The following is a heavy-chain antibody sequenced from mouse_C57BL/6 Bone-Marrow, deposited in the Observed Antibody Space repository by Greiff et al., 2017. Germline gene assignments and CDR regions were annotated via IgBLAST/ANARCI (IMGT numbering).Heavy chain of an antibody. J-gene: IGHJ4*01. CDR3: ARLYYGNPYAMDY. CDR1: GFNIKDYY. Sequence: VQLKESGAELVKPGASVKLSCTASGFNIKDYYMHWVKQRTEQGLEWIGRIDPEDGETKYAPKFQGKATITADTSSHTAYLQLSSLTSEDTAVEYCARLYYGNPYAMDYWGQGTSVTVSS. V-gene: IGHV14-2*01. CDR2: IDPEDGET. D-gene: IGHD2-1*01.